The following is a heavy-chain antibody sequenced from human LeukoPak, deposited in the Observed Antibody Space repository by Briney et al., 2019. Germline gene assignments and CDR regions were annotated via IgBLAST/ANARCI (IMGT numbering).Heavy chain of an antibody. J-gene: IGHJ4*02. CDR3: AKDIQWGFDYTNSLDS. V-gene: IGHV3-33*06. Sequence: GESLRLSCAASGSTFTIDGMHWVRQAPGKGLEWVAVIWTDGSNRFYSDSVKGRFAISRDDSNDMVYLQMNGLRESDTAVYNCAKDIQWGFDYTNSLDSWGQGTLVIVSS. CDR1: GSTFTIDG. D-gene: IGHD4-11*01. CDR2: IWTDGSNR.